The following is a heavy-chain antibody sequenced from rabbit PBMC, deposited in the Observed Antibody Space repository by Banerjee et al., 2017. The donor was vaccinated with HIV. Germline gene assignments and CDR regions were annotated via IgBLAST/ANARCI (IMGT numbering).Heavy chain of an antibody. CDR2: IYPDYGST. J-gene: IGHJ4*01. D-gene: IGHD7-1*01. CDR1: GIDFSSYG. Sequence: QEQLVESGGGLVTLGGSLKLSCKASGIDFSSYGISWVRQAPGKGLEWIAYIYPDYGSTDYASWVNGRFTISLDNAQNTVFLQMTSLTAADTATYFCARAGYAGYALNLWGQGTLVTVS. V-gene: IGHV1S47*01. CDR3: ARAGYAGYALNL.